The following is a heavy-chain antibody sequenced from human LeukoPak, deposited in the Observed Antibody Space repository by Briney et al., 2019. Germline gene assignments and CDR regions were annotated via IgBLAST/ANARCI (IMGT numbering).Heavy chain of an antibody. J-gene: IGHJ6*03. CDR3: AKDGLFGVVTPYYYYYMDV. CDR2: ISWDGGST. D-gene: IGHD3-3*01. Sequence: GGSLGLSCAASGFTFDDYAMHWVRQAPGKGLEWVSLISWDGGSTYYADSVKGRFTISRDNSKNSLYLQMNSLRAEDIALYYCAKDGLFGVVTPYYYYYMDVWGKGTTVTVSS. V-gene: IGHV3-43D*04. CDR1: GFTFDDYA.